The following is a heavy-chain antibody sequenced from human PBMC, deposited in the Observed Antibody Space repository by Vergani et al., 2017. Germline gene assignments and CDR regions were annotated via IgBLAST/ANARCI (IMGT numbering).Heavy chain of an antibody. CDR3: ARLSVEMATILHFFDY. J-gene: IGHJ4*02. D-gene: IGHD5-24*01. Sequence: EVQLVESGGGLIQPGGSLRLSCAASGFTVSSNYMSWVRQAPGKGLEWVSVIYSGGSTYYADAVKGRFTISRDNSKNTLYLQMNSLRAEDTAVYYCARLSVEMATILHFFDYWGQGSLVIVSS. CDR2: IYSGGST. V-gene: IGHV3-53*01. CDR1: GFTVSSNY.